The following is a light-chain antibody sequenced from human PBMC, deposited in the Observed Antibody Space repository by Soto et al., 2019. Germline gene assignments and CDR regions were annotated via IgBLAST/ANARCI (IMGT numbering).Light chain of an antibody. CDR1: SSDVGGYNY. V-gene: IGLV2-14*01. J-gene: IGLJ3*02. CDR2: EVS. CDR3: SSYTSSGPV. Sequence: QSALTQPASVSGSPGQSITISCTGTSSDVGGYNYVSWYQQLPGKAPKLMIYEVSNRPSGVSNRFSGSKSGNTASLTISGLQAEDEADYYCSSYTSSGPVFGGGTKLTVL.